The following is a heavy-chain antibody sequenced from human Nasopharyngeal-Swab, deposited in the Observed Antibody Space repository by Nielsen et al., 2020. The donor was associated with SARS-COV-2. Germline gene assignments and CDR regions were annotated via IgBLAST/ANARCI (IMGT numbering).Heavy chain of an antibody. CDR3: TRCGGGCYSGRDY. D-gene: IGHD2-15*01. Sequence: GESLKISCAAYGFTFSDSAIHWVRQASGYGLEWVGRVRSKGNNYATAYSASVKGRFIIFRDDPTNTAYLQMNSLKTEDTAMYYCTRCGGGCYSGRDYWGQGTLVTVSS. CDR2: VRSKGNNYAT. J-gene: IGHJ4*02. V-gene: IGHV3-73*01. CDR1: GFTFSDSA.